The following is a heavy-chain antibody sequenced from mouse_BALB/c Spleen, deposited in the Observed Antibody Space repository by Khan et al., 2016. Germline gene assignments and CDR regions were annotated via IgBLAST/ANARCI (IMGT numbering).Heavy chain of an antibody. CDR3: ARTPTAYYAMDY. Sequence: EVQLQESGPGLVKPSQSLSLTCTVTGYSITSDYAWNWIRQFPGNKLEWMGYISYSGSTRYYPSLKSRISITRETSKNQFFLQLNSVTTYDTATYYCARTPTAYYAMDYWGQGTSVTVSS. V-gene: IGHV3-2*02. D-gene: IGHD1-2*01. CDR2: ISYSGST. CDR1: GYSITSDYA. J-gene: IGHJ4*01.